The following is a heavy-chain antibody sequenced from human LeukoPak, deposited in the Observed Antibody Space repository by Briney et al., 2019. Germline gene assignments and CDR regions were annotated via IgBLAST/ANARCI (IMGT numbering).Heavy chain of an antibody. CDR1: GGSISSSSYY. J-gene: IGHJ4*02. V-gene: IGHV4-39*01. D-gene: IGHD6-13*01. CDR3: ARPSYSSSWHGYY. CDR2: IYYSGST. Sequence: PSETLSLTCTVSGGSISSSSYYWGWIRQPPGKGLEWIGSIYYSGSTYYNPSLKSRVTISVDTSKNQFSLKLSSVTAADTAVYYCARPSYSSSWHGYYWGQGTLVIVS.